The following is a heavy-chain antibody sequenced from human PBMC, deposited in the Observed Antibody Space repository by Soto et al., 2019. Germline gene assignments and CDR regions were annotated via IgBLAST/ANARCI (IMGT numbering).Heavy chain of an antibody. D-gene: IGHD3-10*01. J-gene: IGHJ6*02. Sequence: DEQLVESGGTLVQPGRSLRLSCAASGFTFDDYAMHWVRQAPGKGPEWVSGINWNSGNIGYADSVKGRFTISRDNAKNSLSLQMDRLRGEDTALYYCAKDGFAFSYDYGLEVWGQGTSVTVSS. CDR2: INWNSGNI. V-gene: IGHV3-9*01. CDR3: AKDGFAFSYDYGLEV. CDR1: GFTFDDYA.